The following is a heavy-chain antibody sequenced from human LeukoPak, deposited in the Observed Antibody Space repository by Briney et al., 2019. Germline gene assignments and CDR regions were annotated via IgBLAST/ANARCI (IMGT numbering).Heavy chain of an antibody. V-gene: IGHV3-7*01. Sequence: GGSLRLSCAASGFTFSSYSMSWVRQAPGKGLEWVANIKQDGSEKYYVDSVKGRFTISRDNAKNSLYLQVNSLRAEDTAVYYCGRIAAAGIDCWGQGTLVTVSS. J-gene: IGHJ4*02. CDR1: GFTFSSYS. CDR2: IKQDGSEK. CDR3: GRIAAAGIDC. D-gene: IGHD6-13*01.